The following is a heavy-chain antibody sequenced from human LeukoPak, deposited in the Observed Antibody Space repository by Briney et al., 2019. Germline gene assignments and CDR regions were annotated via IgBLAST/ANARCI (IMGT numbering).Heavy chain of an antibody. V-gene: IGHV3-23*01. D-gene: IGHD6-13*01. J-gene: IGHJ4*02. CDR2: IRGSGSST. CDR1: GFTFSGFW. CDR3: AKKRIASASDFDY. Sequence: GGSLRLSCAASGFTFSGFWMHWVRQAPGKGLEWVSGIRGSGSSTYYADSVKGRFTISRDNSKNTLYLQMNSLRAEDTAVYHCAKKRIASASDFDYWGQGTLVTVSS.